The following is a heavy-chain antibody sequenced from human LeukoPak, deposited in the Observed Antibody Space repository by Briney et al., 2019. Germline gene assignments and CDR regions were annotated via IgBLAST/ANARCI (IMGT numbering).Heavy chain of an antibody. Sequence: NPGGSLRLSCAASGFTFSSYSMNWVRQAPGKGLEWVSSISSSSSYIYYADSVKGRFTISRDNAKNSLYLQMNSLRAEDTAVYYCERDWGPDGISIHVDYWGQGTLVTVSS. CDR3: ERDWGPDGISIHVDY. D-gene: IGHD3-16*01. CDR2: ISSSSSYI. V-gene: IGHV3-21*01. J-gene: IGHJ4*02. CDR1: GFTFSSYS.